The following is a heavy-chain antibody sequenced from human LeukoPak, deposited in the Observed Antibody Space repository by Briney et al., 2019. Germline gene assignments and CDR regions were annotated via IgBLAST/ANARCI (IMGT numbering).Heavy chain of an antibody. CDR2: IYYSGST. D-gene: IGHD3-10*02. Sequence: SQTLSLTCTVSGGSISSGDYYWGWIRQPPGKGLEWIGYIYYSGSTYYNPSLKSRVTISVDTSKNQFSLKLSSVTAADTAVYYCARLPITMCYGIWGQGTMVTVSS. CDR3: ARLPITMCYGI. J-gene: IGHJ3*02. V-gene: IGHV4-30-4*08. CDR1: GGSISSGDYY.